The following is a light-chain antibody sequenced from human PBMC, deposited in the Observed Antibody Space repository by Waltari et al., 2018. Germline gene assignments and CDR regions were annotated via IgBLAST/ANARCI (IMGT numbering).Light chain of an antibody. J-gene: IGLJ2*01. Sequence: SYELTQPPSVSVSPGQTATITCSGDRVADTYFWWYQQRPGQSPVLVIFHHSQRPSGIPERCGGSTSGNTATLTIREAQTMDEADYYCQAWVSITVVFGGGTKLTVL. CDR2: HHS. V-gene: IGLV3-1*01. CDR3: QAWVSITVV. CDR1: RVADTY.